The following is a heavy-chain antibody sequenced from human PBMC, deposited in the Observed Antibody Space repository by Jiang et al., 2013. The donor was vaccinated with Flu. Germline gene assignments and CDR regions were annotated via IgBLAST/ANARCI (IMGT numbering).Heavy chain of an antibody. CDR3: LTAAFYYDNSGLSDY. CDR1: GSTLAELS. CDR2: FHPEVART. Sequence: GAEVKKPGASVKVSCKVSGSTLAELSIHWVRQAPGKGLEWMGGFHPEVARTIYAQNIQGRVIMTEDTSTDTAYMELSSLRSEDTAVYYCLTAAFYYDNSGLSDYWGLGTLVTVSS. V-gene: IGHV1-24*01. D-gene: IGHD3-22*01. J-gene: IGHJ4*02.